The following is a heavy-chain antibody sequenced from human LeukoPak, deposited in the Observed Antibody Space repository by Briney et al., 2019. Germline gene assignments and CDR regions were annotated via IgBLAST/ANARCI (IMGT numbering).Heavy chain of an antibody. D-gene: IGHD1-1*01. CDR3: AREMEGYFDY. J-gene: IGHJ4*02. CDR1: GFAFSSYG. V-gene: IGHV3-30*02. CDR2: IRYDGTNN. Sequence: GGSLRLSCAASGFAFSSYGMHWVRQAPGKGLEWVAFIRYDGTNNYYADSVKGPFTISRDNSKNTLSLQMNSLRAEDTAVYYCAREMEGYFDYWGQGTLVTVSS.